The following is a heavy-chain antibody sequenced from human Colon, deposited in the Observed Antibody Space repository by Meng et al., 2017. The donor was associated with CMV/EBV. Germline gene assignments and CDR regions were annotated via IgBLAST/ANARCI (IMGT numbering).Heavy chain of an antibody. Sequence: HLHLEESGPGPGKPSETPSLPCTVSGGSFTSNSYFWGWIRQPPGKGLEYIGSIYNSGSAYYNPSLKSRVTISLDTSKNQFSLKLSSVTAADTAMYYCARVVLNFFDYWGQGTLVTVSS. D-gene: IGHD3-10*02. V-gene: IGHV4-39*07. CDR1: GGSFTSNSYF. CDR2: IYNSGSA. CDR3: ARVVLNFFDY. J-gene: IGHJ4*02.